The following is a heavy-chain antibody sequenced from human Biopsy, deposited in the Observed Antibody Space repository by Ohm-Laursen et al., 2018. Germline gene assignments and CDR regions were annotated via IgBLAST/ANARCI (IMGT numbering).Heavy chain of an antibody. CDR1: GGTFINYG. D-gene: IGHD3-9*01. J-gene: IGHJ1*01. V-gene: IGHV1-69*06. CDR3: ATKLTGYFHH. CDR2: NIPILGTG. Sequence: GASVTVSCKAPGGTFINYGVNWVRQAPGQGLEWLGGNIPILGTGNYAQKFQDRVTVAADTSTSTATMELRSLRSDDTAVYYCATKLTGYFHHWGQGTLVIVSS.